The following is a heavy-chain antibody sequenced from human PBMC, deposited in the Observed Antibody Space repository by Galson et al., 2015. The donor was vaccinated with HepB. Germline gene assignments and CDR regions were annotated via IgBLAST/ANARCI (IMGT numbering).Heavy chain of an antibody. J-gene: IGHJ3*02. CDR3: ARDRNYYESSAFDM. D-gene: IGHD3-22*01. Sequence: SLRLSCAASGFTFSGYYMSWIRQAPGKGLEWVSYISSSGSTTYYADSVKGRFTISRDNAMNSLFLQMNSLRAEDTAVYYCARDRNYYESSAFDMWGQGAMVPVSS. CDR2: ISSSGSTT. CDR1: GFTFSGYY. V-gene: IGHV3-11*01.